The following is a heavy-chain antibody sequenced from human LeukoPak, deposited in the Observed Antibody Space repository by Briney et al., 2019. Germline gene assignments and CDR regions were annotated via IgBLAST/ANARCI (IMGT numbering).Heavy chain of an antibody. CDR3: ARGWLGMTTVTNSGGGDYYYGMDV. J-gene: IGHJ6*04. D-gene: IGHD4-17*01. Sequence: ASVKVSCKASGGTFSSYAISWVRQAPGQGLEWMGGIIPIFGTANYAQKFQGRVTITADKSTSTAYMERSSLRSEDMAVYYCARGWLGMTTVTNSGGGDYYYGMDVWGKGTTVTVSS. CDR1: GGTFSSYA. V-gene: IGHV1-69*06. CDR2: IIPIFGTA.